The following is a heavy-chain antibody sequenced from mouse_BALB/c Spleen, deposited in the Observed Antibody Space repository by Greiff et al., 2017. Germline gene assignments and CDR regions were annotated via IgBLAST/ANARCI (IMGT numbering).Heavy chain of an antibody. J-gene: IGHJ4*01. Sequence: QVQLQQSGPELVKPGASVRISCKASGYTFTSYYIHWVKQRPGQGLEWIGWIYPGNVNTKYNEKFKGKATLTADKSSSTAYMQLSSLTSEDSAVYFCARGLGLRLDYWGQGTSVTVSS. V-gene: IGHV1S56*01. D-gene: IGHD3-1*01. CDR1: GYTFTSYY. CDR3: ARGLGLRLDY. CDR2: IYPGNVNT.